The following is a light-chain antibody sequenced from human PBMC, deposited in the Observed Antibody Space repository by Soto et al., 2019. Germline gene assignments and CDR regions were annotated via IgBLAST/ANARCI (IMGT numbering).Light chain of an antibody. J-gene: IGKJ1*01. V-gene: IGKV1-39*01. CDR2: AAS. Sequence: DIQMTQSPSSLSASVGDRVTITCRASQSISSYLNWYQQKPGKAPKLLIYAASSLQSGVPSRFRGSGSGNDFTLTISSLQPEDFATYYCQQSYSYLWTFGQGTKVEIK. CDR3: QQSYSYLWT. CDR1: QSISSY.